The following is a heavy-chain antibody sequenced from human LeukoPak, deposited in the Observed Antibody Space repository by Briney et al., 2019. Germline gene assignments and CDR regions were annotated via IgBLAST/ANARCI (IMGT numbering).Heavy chain of an antibody. D-gene: IGHD5-12*01. CDR2: IYYSGST. Sequence: SQTLSLTCTVSGGSISSGGYYWSWIRQHPGKGLEWIGYIYYSGSTYYNPSLKSRVTISVDTSKNQFSLKLSSVTAADTAVYYCARGWLRGIQLFDYWGQGTLVTVSS. V-gene: IGHV4-31*03. J-gene: IGHJ4*02. CDR1: GGSISSGGYY. CDR3: ARGWLRGIQLFDY.